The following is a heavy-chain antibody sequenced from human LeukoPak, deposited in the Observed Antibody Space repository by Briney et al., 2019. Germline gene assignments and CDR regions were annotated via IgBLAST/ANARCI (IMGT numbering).Heavy chain of an antibody. CDR3: ARIRGIVVVPAAIRGAFDI. CDR2: IYDSGST. CDR1: GGSISSSSYY. Sequence: SEALSLTCAVSGGSISSSSYYWGWIRQPPGKGLERIGSIYDSGSTYYNPSLKSRVTISVDMSKNQFSLKLSSVTAADTAVYYCARIRGIVVVPAAIRGAFDIWGQGTMVTVSS. D-gene: IGHD2-2*01. J-gene: IGHJ3*02. V-gene: IGHV4-39*07.